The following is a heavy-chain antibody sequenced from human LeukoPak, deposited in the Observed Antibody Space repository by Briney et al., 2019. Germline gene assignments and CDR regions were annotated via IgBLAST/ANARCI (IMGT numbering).Heavy chain of an antibody. CDR2: ISSSGTT. Sequence: SETLSLTCTVSGGSISSSTYYWDWIRQPPGKGLEWIATISSSGTTYYKPSLRSRVTISVDTSKNQFSLKLRSVTAADTAVYHCVRLQPNTGEWAFDIWGQGTMVSVSS. CDR1: GGSISSSTYY. J-gene: IGHJ3*02. V-gene: IGHV4-39*01. CDR3: VRLQPNTGEWAFDI. D-gene: IGHD1-1*01.